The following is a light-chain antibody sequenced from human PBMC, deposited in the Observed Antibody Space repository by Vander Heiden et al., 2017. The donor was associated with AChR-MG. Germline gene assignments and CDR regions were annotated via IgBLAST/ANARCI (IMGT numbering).Light chain of an antibody. V-gene: IGKV2-28*01. CDR3: MQALQTPWT. CDR1: QSLLHSNGYSY. CDR2: LGS. J-gene: IGKJ1*01. Sequence: LSLPVTPGEPASISCRSSQSLLHSNGYSYLDWYLQKPGQSPQLLIYLGSNRASGVPDRFSGSGSGTDFTLKISRVEAEDVGVYYCMQALQTPWTFGQGTKVEIK.